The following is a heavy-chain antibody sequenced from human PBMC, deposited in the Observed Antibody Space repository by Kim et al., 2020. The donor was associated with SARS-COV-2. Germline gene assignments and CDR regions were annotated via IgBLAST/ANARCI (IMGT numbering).Heavy chain of an antibody. V-gene: IGHV3-33*01. CDR3: ARGGLPHCGKDD. Sequence: YYADSVKGRFTISRDNSKNTLYLQMSSLRAEDTAVYYCARGGLPHCGKDDWGQGTTVTVSS. J-gene: IGHJ6*02.